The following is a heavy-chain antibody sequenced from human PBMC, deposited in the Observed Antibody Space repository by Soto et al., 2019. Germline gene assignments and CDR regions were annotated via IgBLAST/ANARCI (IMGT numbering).Heavy chain of an antibody. CDR2: IDSGGGIT. CDR1: GFTFSIHG. V-gene: IGHV3-NL1*01. D-gene: IGHD3-16*01. Sequence: SGGSLRLSCAASGFTFSIHGMSWLRQAPGKGLEWVSAIDSGGGITNYVDSVKGRFTISRDNSQDTLYLQMDSLRPDDTAVYYCARQAKIGDRSQFYFDSWGQGTLVTVSS. J-gene: IGHJ4*02. CDR3: ARQAKIGDRSQFYFDS.